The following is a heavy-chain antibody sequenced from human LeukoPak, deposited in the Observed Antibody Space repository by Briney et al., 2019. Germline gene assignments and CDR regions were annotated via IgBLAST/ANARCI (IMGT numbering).Heavy chain of an antibody. CDR1: GYTFTSYY. D-gene: IGHD6-19*01. V-gene: IGHV1-46*01. CDR2: INPSGGST. Sequence: GASVKVSCKASGYTFTSYYMHWVRQAPGQGLEWMGIINPSGGSTSYAQKFQGRVTMTRDTSISTAYMELSRLRSDDTAVYYCARDARIAVAGTFDYWGQGTLVTVSS. CDR3: ARDARIAVAGTFDY. J-gene: IGHJ4*02.